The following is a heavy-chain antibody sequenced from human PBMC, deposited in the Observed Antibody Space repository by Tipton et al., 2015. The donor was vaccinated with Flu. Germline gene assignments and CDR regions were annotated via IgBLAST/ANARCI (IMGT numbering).Heavy chain of an antibody. J-gene: IGHJ5*02. CDR1: GGSISNYY. CDR2: MYASGST. V-gene: IGHV4-4*07. D-gene: IGHD4-17*01. Sequence: LRLSCTVSGGSISNYYWGWIRQPAGKGLEFIGRMYASGSTNYNPSLKSRVTISVDTSKNQFSLKLSSVTAADTAVYYCARDRVGDYSGFDPWGQGTLVTVSS. CDR3: ARDRVGDYSGFDP.